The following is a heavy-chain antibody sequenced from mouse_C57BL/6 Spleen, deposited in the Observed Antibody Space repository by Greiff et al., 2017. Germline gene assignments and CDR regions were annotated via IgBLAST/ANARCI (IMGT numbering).Heavy chain of an antibody. CDR2: ISSGSSTI. V-gene: IGHV5-17*01. J-gene: IGHJ3*01. CDR3: ARPTVTGGLLAY. Sequence: DVQLVESGGGLVKPGGSLKLSCAASGFTFSDYGMHWVRQAPEKGLEWVAYISSGSSTIYYADTVKGRFTISRDNAKNTLFLQMTSLRSEDTAMYYCARPTVTGGLLAYWGQGTLVTVSA. CDR1: GFTFSDYG. D-gene: IGHD2-1*01.